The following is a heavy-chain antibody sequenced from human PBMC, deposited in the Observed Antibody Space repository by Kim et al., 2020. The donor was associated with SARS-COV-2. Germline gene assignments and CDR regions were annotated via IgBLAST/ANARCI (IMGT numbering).Heavy chain of an antibody. CDR2: IYYSGST. D-gene: IGHD3-22*01. Sequence: SETLSLTCTVSGGSISSSSYYWGWIRQPPGKGLEWIGSIYYSGSTYYNPSLKSRVTISVDTSKNQFSLKLSSVTAADTAVYYCARDSPMIPLGYWGQGTL. CDR3: ARDSPMIPLGY. J-gene: IGHJ4*02. V-gene: IGHV4-39*07. CDR1: GGSISSSSYY.